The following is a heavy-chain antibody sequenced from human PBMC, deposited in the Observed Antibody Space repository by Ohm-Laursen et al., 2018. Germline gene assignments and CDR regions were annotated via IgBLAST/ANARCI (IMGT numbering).Heavy chain of an antibody. V-gene: IGHV3-21*01. CDR1: GFTFRIYT. J-gene: IGHJ3*01. Sequence: SLRLSCAATGFTFRIYTMSWVRQAPGKGLEWVAAISSSGGHTYYADSVKGRFTISRDDAKNSLYLQMSSLRAEDTAVYYCARFGVNHGMDVWGQGTMVTVSS. D-gene: IGHD1-14*01. CDR2: ISSSGGHT. CDR3: ARFGVNHGMDV.